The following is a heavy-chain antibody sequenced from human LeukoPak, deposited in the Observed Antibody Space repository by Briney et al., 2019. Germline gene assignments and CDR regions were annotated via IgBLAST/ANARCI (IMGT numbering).Heavy chain of an antibody. D-gene: IGHD2-15*01. Sequence: PSETLSLTCTVSGGSISSYYWSWIRQPPGKGLEWIGYIYYSGSTNYNPSLKSRVTISVDTSKDQFSLKLSSVTAADTAVYYCASHSGSRDAFDIWGQGTMVTVSS. J-gene: IGHJ3*02. CDR2: IYYSGST. V-gene: IGHV4-59*01. CDR1: GGSISSYY. CDR3: ASHSGSRDAFDI.